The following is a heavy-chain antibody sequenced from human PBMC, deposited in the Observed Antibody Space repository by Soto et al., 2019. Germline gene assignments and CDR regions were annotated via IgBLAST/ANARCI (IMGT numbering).Heavy chain of an antibody. D-gene: IGHD6-13*01. CDR3: ARDRWSSSTGYSSS. CDR1: GFTVSSNY. V-gene: IGHV3-53*01. CDR2: IYSGGST. J-gene: IGHJ4*02. Sequence: PGGSLRLSCAASGFTVSSNYMSWVRQAPGKGLEWVSVIYSGGSTYYADSVKGRFTISRDKSKNTLYLQMNSLRAEDTAVYYCARDRWSSSTGYSSSWGQGTLVTVSS.